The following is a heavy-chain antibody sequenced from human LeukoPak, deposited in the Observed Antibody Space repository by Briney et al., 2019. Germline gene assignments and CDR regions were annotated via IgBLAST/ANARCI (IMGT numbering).Heavy chain of an antibody. V-gene: IGHV4-59*01. CDR2: IYYSGST. CDR3: ARGIGWLQLEEFDY. D-gene: IGHD5-24*01. Sequence: SETLSLTCTVSGGSLSSYYWSWIRQPPGKGLEWIGYIYYSGSTNYNPSLKSRVTISVDTSKNQFSLKLSSVTAADTAVYYCARGIGWLQLEEFDYWGQGTLVTVSS. CDR1: GGSLSSYY. J-gene: IGHJ4*02.